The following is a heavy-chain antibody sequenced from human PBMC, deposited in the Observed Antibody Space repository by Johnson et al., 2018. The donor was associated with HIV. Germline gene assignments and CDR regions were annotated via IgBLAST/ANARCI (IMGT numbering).Heavy chain of an antibody. D-gene: IGHD3-22*01. CDR3: GRELGEDYYYDSGGDAFDI. V-gene: IGHV3-30*04. Sequence: QVQLVESGGGVVQPGRSLKLSCSASGFTFSSYALHWVRQAPGKGLEWVAVISYDGDNKYYGHSVTGRFTISRDNSKNKLSLQMNSLRPEETALYYCGRELGEDYYYDSGGDAFDIWGQGTMVTVSS. CDR2: ISYDGDNK. J-gene: IGHJ3*02. CDR1: GFTFSSYA.